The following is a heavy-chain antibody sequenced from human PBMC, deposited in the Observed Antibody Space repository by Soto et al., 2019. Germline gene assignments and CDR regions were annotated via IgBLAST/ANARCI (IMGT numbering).Heavy chain of an antibody. CDR3: AKSAANSLIAAAGHEVHYYGMDV. Sequence: GGSLRLSCAASGFTFSSYGMHWVRQAPGKGLEWVAVISYDGSNKYYADSVKGRFTISRDNSKNTLYLQMNSLGAEDTAVYYCAKSAANSLIAAAGHEVHYYGMDVWGQGTTVTVSS. J-gene: IGHJ6*02. V-gene: IGHV3-30*18. D-gene: IGHD6-13*01. CDR1: GFTFSSYG. CDR2: ISYDGSNK.